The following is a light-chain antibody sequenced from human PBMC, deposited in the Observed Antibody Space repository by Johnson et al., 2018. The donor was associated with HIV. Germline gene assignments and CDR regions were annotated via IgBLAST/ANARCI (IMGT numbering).Light chain of an antibody. CDR2: EKN. V-gene: IGLV1-51*02. J-gene: IGLJ1*01. Sequence: HSVLTQPPSVSAAPGQKVTISCSGTSSNVGNNYVSWYQQFPGTAPKLLTYEKNKRPSGIPDRSAASKSGTSATLATTGLQTGDAADYYCGTWDNSLSAYVFGTGTKVTVL. CDR3: GTWDNSLSAYV. CDR1: SSNVGNNY.